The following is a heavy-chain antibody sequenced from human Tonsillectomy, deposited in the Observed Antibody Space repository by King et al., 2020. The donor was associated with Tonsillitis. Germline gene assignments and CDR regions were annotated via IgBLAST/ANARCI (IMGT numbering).Heavy chain of an antibody. CDR3: ARHRCLLTGYYTFAY. CDR2: AFYSGST. D-gene: IGHD3-9*01. CDR1: GGSITSTSCY. J-gene: IGHJ4*02. Sequence: QLQESGPGLVKPSETLSLTCTVSGGSITSTSCYWGWIRQPPGKGLEWIASAFYSGSTHYNPSLKSRVTISVDTSKNQFSLHLTSVTAADTAVYYCARHRCLLTGYYTFAYWGQGTLVPVSS. V-gene: IGHV4-39*01.